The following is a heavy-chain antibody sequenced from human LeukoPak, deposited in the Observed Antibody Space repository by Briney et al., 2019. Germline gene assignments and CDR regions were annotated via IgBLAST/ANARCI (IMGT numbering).Heavy chain of an antibody. CDR2: ISGTVGGTT. D-gene: IGHD2-8*01. Sequence: GGSLRLSCAASGYSLMSSDMNCIPQTPGRGREWVSYISGTVGGTTYYANSVKGRFTISRDISKNTLYLHMTRMRAEDTAVYYCAKGGCTNVACRQNVYKWFDPWGQGTLVTVSS. CDR3: AKGGCTNVACRQNVYKWFDP. CDR1: GYSLMSSD. V-gene: IGHV3-23*01. J-gene: IGHJ5*02.